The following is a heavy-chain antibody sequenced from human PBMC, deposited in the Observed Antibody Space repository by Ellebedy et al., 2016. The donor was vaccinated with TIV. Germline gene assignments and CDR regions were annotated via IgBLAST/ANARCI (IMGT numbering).Heavy chain of an antibody. CDR3: ARDTPEGGSYGGFYY. CDR2: IYYSGST. V-gene: IGHV4-59*01. Sequence: SDTLSLTCTLSGCSISSYYWSGIRQPPGKGLKWIGSIYYSGSTNYNPSLKSRVTISVDTSKNQFSLKLSSVTAADTAVYYCARDTPEGGSYGGFYYWGQGTLVTVSS. J-gene: IGHJ4*02. D-gene: IGHD1-26*01. CDR1: GCSISSYY.